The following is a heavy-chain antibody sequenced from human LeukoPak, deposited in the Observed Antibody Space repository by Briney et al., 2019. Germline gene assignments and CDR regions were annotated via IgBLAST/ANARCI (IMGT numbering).Heavy chain of an antibody. V-gene: IGHV3-30*02. CDR1: GFTFSSYG. J-gene: IGHJ5*02. CDR3: AKSYDSSGYYSDPQPPFDP. D-gene: IGHD3-22*01. Sequence: PGGSLRLSCAASGFTFSSYGMHWVRQAPGKGLEWVAFIRYDGSNKYYADSVKGRFTISRDNSKNTLYLQMNSLRAEDTAVYYCAKSYDSSGYYSDPQPPFDPWGQGTLVTVSS. CDR2: IRYDGSNK.